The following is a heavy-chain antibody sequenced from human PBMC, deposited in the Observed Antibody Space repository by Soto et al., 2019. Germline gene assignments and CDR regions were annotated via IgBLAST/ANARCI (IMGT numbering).Heavy chain of an antibody. Sequence: SETLSLTCTVSGGSISSYYWSWIRQPPGKGLEWIGYIYYSGSTNYNPSLKSRVTISVDTSKNQFSLKLSSVTAADTAVYYCARQRTVFYSNYYFDFWGQGTLVTVSS. D-gene: IGHD6-13*01. J-gene: IGHJ4*02. CDR1: GGSISSYY. CDR3: ARQRTVFYSNYYFDF. CDR2: IYYSGST. V-gene: IGHV4-59*08.